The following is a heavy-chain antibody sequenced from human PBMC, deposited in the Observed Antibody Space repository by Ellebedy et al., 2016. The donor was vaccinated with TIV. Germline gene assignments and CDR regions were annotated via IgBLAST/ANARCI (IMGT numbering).Heavy chain of an antibody. V-gene: IGHV4-59*01. CDR2: IYYSEST. D-gene: IGHD1-26*01. Sequence: MPGGSLRLSCTLSGVSIGSYYWTWIRQPPGKGLEWSGYIYYSESTDYKPSLKSRVTISLDTSTNQLSLELRSVTAADTAVYYCARLLRGTYYGGFDYWGQGTPVTVSS. CDR3: ARLLRGTYYGGFDY. J-gene: IGHJ4*02. CDR1: GVSIGSYY.